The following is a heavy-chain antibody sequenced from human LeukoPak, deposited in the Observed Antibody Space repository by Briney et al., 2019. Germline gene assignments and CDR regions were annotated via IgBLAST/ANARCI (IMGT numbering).Heavy chain of an antibody. CDR2: IKSKTDGGTT. D-gene: IGHD3-22*01. J-gene: IGHJ6*03. CDR1: GFTFSNAW. CDR3: TTLYYYDSSGYYYPLPPNYYYYYMDV. V-gene: IGHV3-15*01. Sequence: GGSLRLSCAASGFTFSNAWMSWVRQAPGKGLEWVGRIKSKTDGGTTDYAAPVKGRFTISRDDSKNTLYLQMNSLKTEDTAVYYCTTLYYYDSSGYYYPLPPNYYYYYMDVWGKGTTVTVSS.